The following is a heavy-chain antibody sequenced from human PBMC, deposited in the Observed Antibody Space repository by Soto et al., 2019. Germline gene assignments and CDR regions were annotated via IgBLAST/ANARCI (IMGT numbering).Heavy chain of an antibody. J-gene: IGHJ4*01. CDR3: ARDDTASGGYYTDY. CDR1: GYTFTDYC. V-gene: IGHV1-2*02. D-gene: IGHD1-26*01. Sequence: GAAVKVSCEASGYTFTDYCMQWVRQAPGQGLEWMGWVNPNSGDTNSAQKFQGRVTVTRDTSISTAYMELSRLRSDDTAVYYCARDDTASGGYYTDYWRQAILVTV. CDR2: VNPNSGDT.